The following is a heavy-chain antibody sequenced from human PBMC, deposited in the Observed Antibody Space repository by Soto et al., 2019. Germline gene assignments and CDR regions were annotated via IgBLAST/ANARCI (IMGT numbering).Heavy chain of an antibody. Sequence: QVQLVQSGAEVKKPGSSVKVSCKASGGTFSSYAISWVRQAPGQGLEWMGGSIPIFGTANYAQKFQGRVTITADESTSTAYMELSSLRSEDTAVYYCARNRGRYCSGGSCLTAPYYFDYWGQGTLVNVSS. CDR2: SIPIFGTA. V-gene: IGHV1-69*01. D-gene: IGHD2-15*01. CDR1: GGTFSSYA. CDR3: ARNRGRYCSGGSCLTAPYYFDY. J-gene: IGHJ4*02.